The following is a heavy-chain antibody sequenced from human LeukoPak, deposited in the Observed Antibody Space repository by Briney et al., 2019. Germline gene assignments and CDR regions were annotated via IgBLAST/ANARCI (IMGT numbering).Heavy chain of an antibody. V-gene: IGHV3-72*01. CDR2: IRRGSNSYTT. CDR1: GFIFSDYI. CDR3: TRDGGEGGNSAFDI. D-gene: IGHD3-16*01. Sequence: GGSLRLSCAASGFIFSDYILDWVRQAPGKGLEWVGRIRRGSNSYTTEYAASVKGRFIISRDDSKNSLYLHMNSLKTEDTAVYHCTRDGGEGGNSAFDIWAKGQWSPSLQ. J-gene: IGHJ3*02.